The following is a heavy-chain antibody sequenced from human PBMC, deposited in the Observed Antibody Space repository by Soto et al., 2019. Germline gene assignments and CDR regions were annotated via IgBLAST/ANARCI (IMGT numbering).Heavy chain of an antibody. V-gene: IGHV4-61*01. CDR2: LYYTGTT. Sequence: PSETLSLTCTVSGGSVSSGNYYWSWIRQPPGKGLEWIGYLYYTGTTSYNPSLKSRVTISVDTSKNPFSLKLSSVTAADTAVYYCARGPVGSSWLNVLFDPRGQRSSVTVSS. CDR1: GGSVSSGNYY. J-gene: IGHJ5*02. D-gene: IGHD6-13*01. CDR3: ARGPVGSSWLNVLFDP.